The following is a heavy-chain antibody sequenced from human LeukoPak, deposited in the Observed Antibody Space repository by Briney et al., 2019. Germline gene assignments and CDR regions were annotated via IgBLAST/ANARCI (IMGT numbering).Heavy chain of an antibody. J-gene: IGHJ5*02. CDR3: ARVSYCSSTSCYTRYYNWFDP. D-gene: IGHD2-2*02. Sequence: SVKVSCKASVGTFSSYAISWVRQAPGQGLDWMGGIIPIFGTANYAQKFQGRVTITTDESTSTAYMELSSLRSGDTAVYYCARVSYCSSTSCYTRYYNWFDPWGQGTLVTVSS. CDR2: IIPIFGTA. CDR1: VGTFSSYA. V-gene: IGHV1-69*05.